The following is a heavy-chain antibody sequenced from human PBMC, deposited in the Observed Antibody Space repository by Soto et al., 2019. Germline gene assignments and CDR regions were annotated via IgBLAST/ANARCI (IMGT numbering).Heavy chain of an antibody. CDR1: DDSISTYY. D-gene: IGHD3-22*01. Sequence: SETLSLTCSVADDSISTYYGSWIRQPPGKELEWIAYMYYRGSTNYNPSLKSRVTISVDTSKNQFSLKLSSVTAADTAVYYCGRDRGYYDSSGSTNCSAPRGQGTLVPVSP. CDR2: MYYRGST. J-gene: IGHJ5*02. V-gene: IGHV4-59*01. CDR3: GRDRGYYDSSGSTNCSAP.